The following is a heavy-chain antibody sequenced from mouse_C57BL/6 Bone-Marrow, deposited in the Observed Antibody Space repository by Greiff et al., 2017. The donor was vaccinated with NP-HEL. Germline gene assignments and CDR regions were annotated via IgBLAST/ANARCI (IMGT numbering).Heavy chain of an antibody. J-gene: IGHJ4*01. CDR2: IHPDSGST. Sequence: QVQLQQPGAELVKPGASVKLSCKASGYTFTSYWMHWVKQRPGQGLEWIAMIHPDSGSTNYNEKFKSKATLTVDKSSSTAYMQLSSLTSEDSAVYYGARGGGYVYAMDYWGQGTSVTVSS. V-gene: IGHV1-64*01. CDR1: GYTFTSYW. CDR3: ARGGGYVYAMDY. D-gene: IGHD2-2*01.